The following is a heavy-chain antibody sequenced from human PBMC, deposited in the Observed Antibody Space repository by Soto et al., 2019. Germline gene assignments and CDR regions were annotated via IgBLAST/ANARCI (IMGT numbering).Heavy chain of an antibody. CDR3: AKVHYDILTGYYSNFDY. CDR1: GFTFSSYA. J-gene: IGHJ4*02. CDR2: ISGSGGST. D-gene: IGHD3-9*01. Sequence: SGGSLRLSCAASGFTFSSYAMSWVRQAPGKGLEWVSAISGSGGSTYYADSVKGRFTISRDNSKNTLYLQMNSLRAEDTAVYYCAKVHYDILTGYYSNFDYWGQGTLVTVSS. V-gene: IGHV3-23*01.